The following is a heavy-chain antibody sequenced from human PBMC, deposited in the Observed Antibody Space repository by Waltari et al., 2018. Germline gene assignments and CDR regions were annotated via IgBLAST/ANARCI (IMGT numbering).Heavy chain of an antibody. CDR3: ARDATYYYGSGSVGDAFDI. Sequence: EVQLVESGGGLIQPGGSLRPSCAASGSTVSSNNMSWVRQAPGKGLEWVSVIYSNGNTYYADSVKGRFTISRDNSKNTLYLQMNSLRAEDTAVYYCARDATYYYGSGSVGDAFDIWGQGTMVTVSS. V-gene: IGHV3-53*01. J-gene: IGHJ3*02. CDR1: GSTVSSNN. D-gene: IGHD3-10*01. CDR2: IYSNGNT.